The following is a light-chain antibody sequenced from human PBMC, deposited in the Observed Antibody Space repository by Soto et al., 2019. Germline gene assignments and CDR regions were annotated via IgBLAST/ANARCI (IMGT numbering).Light chain of an antibody. CDR1: QSVDNY. J-gene: IGKJ5*01. Sequence: EIVLTQFPVTLSLSPGERATLSCRASQSVDNYLAWYQQKPGQAPGLLIYDVSTRATGVPARFSGSGSGTDFTLTITSLEPEDFAVYSCQQRSDWPITFGQGTLLEV. CDR3: QQRSDWPIT. CDR2: DVS. V-gene: IGKV3-11*01.